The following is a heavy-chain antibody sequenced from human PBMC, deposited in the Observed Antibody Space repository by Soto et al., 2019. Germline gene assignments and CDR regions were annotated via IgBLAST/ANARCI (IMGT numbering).Heavy chain of an antibody. J-gene: IGHJ4*02. CDR3: ARVADHMVTSSSFLDY. V-gene: IGHV1-18*01. Sequence: QVQLVQSGAEVKKPGASVKVSCKASGYTFTSYGISWVRQAPGQGLEWMGWISAYNGNTNYAQKLQGRVTMTTDTSTSTADMELRSLRSDDTAVYYCARVADHMVTSSSFLDYWGQGTLVTVSS. D-gene: IGHD6-13*01. CDR2: ISAYNGNT. CDR1: GYTFTSYG.